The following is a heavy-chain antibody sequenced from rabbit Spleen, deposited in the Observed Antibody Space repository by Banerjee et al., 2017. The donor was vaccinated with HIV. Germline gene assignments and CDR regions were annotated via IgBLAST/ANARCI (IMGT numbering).Heavy chain of an antibody. D-gene: IGHD4-1*01. Sequence: QEQLEESGGGLVMPGGSLTLSCKASGFDFSSYEMSWVRQAPGEGLEWIGYIDPIFGTTSYASWVNGRFTISSDNAQNTVDLQMNSLTAADTAPYFCTRNANGGWDLWGPGTLVTVS. J-gene: IGHJ4*01. V-gene: IGHV1S47*01. CDR1: GFDFSSYE. CDR2: IDPIFGTT. CDR3: TRNANGGWDL.